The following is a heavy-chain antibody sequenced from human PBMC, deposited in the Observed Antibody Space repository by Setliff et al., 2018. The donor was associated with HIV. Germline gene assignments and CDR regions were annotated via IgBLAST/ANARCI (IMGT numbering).Heavy chain of an antibody. V-gene: IGHV1-69*05. J-gene: IGHJ6*02. Sequence: SVKVSCKASGGTFSTYAISWLRQAPGQGLEWMGGIVPIFSTANYAQKLQGRVTMTTDTSTSTAYMELRSLRSDDTAVYYCARPNKPYGSGSYYNGDYYYGMDVWGQGTTVTVSS. CDR1: GGTFSTYA. D-gene: IGHD3-10*01. CDR2: IVPIFSTA. CDR3: ARPNKPYGSGSYYNGDYYYGMDV.